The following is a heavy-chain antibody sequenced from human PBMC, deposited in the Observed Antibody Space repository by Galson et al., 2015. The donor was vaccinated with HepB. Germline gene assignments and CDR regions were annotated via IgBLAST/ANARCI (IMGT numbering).Heavy chain of an antibody. D-gene: IGHD4-23*01. CDR1: GFTVSSNY. J-gene: IGHJ4*02. Sequence: SLRLSCAASGFTVSSNYMSWVRQAPGKGLEWVSVIYSSGTTYYADSVRGRFTISRHESKNTLFLQMNSLRTDDTAVYYCVGDDGGNYEDYWGQGTLVTVSS. CDR3: VGDDGGNYEDY. V-gene: IGHV3-53*04. CDR2: IYSSGTT.